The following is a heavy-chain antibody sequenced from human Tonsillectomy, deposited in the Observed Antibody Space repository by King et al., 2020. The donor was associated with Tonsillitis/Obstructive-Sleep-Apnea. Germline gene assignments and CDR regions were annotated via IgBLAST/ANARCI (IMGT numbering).Heavy chain of an antibody. CDR2: ISYDGSNK. J-gene: IGHJ6*03. Sequence: VQLVESGGGVVQPGRSLRLSCAASGFTFSHYAFHWVRQAPGKGLEWVAVISYDGSNKYYADSVKGRFTISRDNSKNTLYVQMNSLGAEDTAVYYCAMDWWSLNGATSYFYYMDFWGKGTTVTVSS. CDR3: AMDWWSLNGATSYFYYMDF. V-gene: IGHV3-30*04. CDR1: GFTFSHYA. D-gene: IGHD2-15*01.